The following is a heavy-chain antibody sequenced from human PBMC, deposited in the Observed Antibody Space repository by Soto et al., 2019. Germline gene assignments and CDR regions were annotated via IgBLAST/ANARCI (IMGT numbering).Heavy chain of an antibody. CDR1: GGSISSSNW. Sequence: QVQLQESGPGLVKPSGTLSLTCAVSGGSISSSNWWSWVRQPPGKGLEWIGEIYHSGSTNYNPSLKSRVTISVDKSKNQVSLKLSSVTAADTAVYYCARRYCSSTSCYWNWFDPWGQGTLVTVSS. D-gene: IGHD2-2*01. J-gene: IGHJ5*02. CDR2: IYHSGST. CDR3: ARRYCSSTSCYWNWFDP. V-gene: IGHV4-4*02.